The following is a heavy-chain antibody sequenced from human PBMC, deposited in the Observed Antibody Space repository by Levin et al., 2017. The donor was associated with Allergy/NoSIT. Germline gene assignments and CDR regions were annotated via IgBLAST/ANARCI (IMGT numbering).Heavy chain of an antibody. Sequence: PGGSLRLSCKGSGYSFTSYWLIWVRQMPGKGLEWMGKIDPTDSYTNYSPSLEGHVTISTDNSLSTAYLQWSSLKASDTAMYFCARVAGYGSGSYHFQHWGQGTLVTVSS. D-gene: IGHD3-10*01. CDR3: ARVAGYGSGSYHFQH. CDR1: GYSFTSYW. J-gene: IGHJ1*01. CDR2: IDPTDSYT. V-gene: IGHV5-10-1*01.